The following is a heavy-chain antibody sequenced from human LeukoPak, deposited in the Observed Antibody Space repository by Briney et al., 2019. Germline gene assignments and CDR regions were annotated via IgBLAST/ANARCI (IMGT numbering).Heavy chain of an antibody. J-gene: IGHJ4*02. Sequence: SETLSLTCTASGGSISSSRYYWGWIRQPPGKGLEWIGSIYYSGSTYYNPSLKSRVTMSVDTSKNQFSLKLSSVTAADTAVYYCARHGGVGVIPDFDYWGPGTLVTVSS. CDR1: GGSISSSRYY. CDR3: ARHGGVGVIPDFDY. D-gene: IGHD2-8*02. V-gene: IGHV4-39*01. CDR2: IYYSGST.